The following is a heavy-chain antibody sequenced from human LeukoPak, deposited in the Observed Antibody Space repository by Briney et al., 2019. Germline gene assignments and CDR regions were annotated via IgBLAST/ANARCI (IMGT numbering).Heavy chain of an antibody. CDR2: IYYSGST. D-gene: IGHD2-15*01. CDR1: GGSISSYY. J-gene: IGHJ4*02. Sequence: SETLSLTCTVSGGSISSYYWSRIRQPPGKGLEWIGYIYYSGSTNYNPSLESRVTISVDTSKNQFSLKLSSVSAADTAVYYCAKYSRVLPAARGFDYWGQGTLVTVSS. CDR3: AKYSRVLPAARGFDY. V-gene: IGHV4-59*01.